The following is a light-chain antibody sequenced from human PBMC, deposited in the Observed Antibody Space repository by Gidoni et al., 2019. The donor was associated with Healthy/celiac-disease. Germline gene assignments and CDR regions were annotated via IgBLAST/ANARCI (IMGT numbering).Light chain of an antibody. V-gene: IGKV1-39*01. CDR1: QSSSSY. CDR2: AAS. Sequence: DTQMTQSPSSLSASVGDRVTITCRASQSSSSYLNWYQQKPGKAPKLLIYAASSLQSGVPSRFSGSGSGTDFTLTISSLQPEDFATYYCQQSYSTPLYTFGQGTKLEIK. J-gene: IGKJ2*01. CDR3: QQSYSTPLYT.